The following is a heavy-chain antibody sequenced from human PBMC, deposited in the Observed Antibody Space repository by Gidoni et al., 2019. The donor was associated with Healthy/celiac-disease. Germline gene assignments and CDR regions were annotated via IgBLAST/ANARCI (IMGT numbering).Heavy chain of an antibody. V-gene: IGHV1-69*04. Sequence: NQAQKFQGRVTITADKSTSTAYMELSSLRSEDTAVYYCARGRAFLVGAVDQWGQGTLVTVSS. J-gene: IGHJ4*02. D-gene: IGHD1-26*01. CDR3: ARGRAFLVGAVDQ.